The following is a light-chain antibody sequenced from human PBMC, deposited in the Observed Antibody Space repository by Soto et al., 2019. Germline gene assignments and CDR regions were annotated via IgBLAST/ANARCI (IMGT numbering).Light chain of an antibody. CDR2: GAS. CDR3: QQYNTYYT. CDR1: QSVSSN. Sequence: EIVMTQSPATLSGSPGGRATLSCRASQSVSSNLAWYQQKPCQAPRLLIYGASTRATGIPARFSGSGSGTEFTLTISSLQPDDFATYYCQQYNTYYTFGQGTKVDI. V-gene: IGKV3-15*01. J-gene: IGKJ1*01.